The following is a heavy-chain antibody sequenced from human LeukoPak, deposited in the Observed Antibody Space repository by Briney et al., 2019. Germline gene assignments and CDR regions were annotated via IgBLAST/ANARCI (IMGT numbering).Heavy chain of an antibody. CDR2: TYPGDSET. CDR1: GYSFSTYW. V-gene: IGHV5-51*01. CDR3: ARVSPSGSPLFDY. Sequence: GESLKISCKGSGYSFSTYWIGWVRQMPGKGLEWMGITYPGDSETKYSPSLQGQVTISADTSINTAYLQWSTLKASDTATYHCARVSPSGSPLFDYWGQGTLVTISS. J-gene: IGHJ4*02. D-gene: IGHD1-26*01.